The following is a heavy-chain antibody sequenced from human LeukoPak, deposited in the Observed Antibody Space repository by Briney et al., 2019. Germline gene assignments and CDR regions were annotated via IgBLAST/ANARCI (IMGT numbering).Heavy chain of an antibody. CDR2: INHSGST. J-gene: IGHJ5*02. CDR3: ARGLIRRRFDP. CDR1: GGSFSGYY. Sequence: SETLSLTCAVYGGSFSGYYWSWIRQPPGKGLEWIGEINHSGSTNYNPSLKGRVTISVDTSKNQFSLKLSSVTAADTAVYYCARGLIRRRFDPWGQGTLVTVSS. V-gene: IGHV4-34*01.